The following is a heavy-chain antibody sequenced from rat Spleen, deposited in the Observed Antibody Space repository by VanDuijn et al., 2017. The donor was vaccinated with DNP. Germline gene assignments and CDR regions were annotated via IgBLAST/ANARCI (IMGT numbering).Heavy chain of an antibody. D-gene: IGHD1-2*01. CDR3: ARHAIATIFRYFDF. Sequence: VQLQESGSGLVKPSQSLSLTCSVTGSSITSNYWGWIRKFPGNKMEYIGHISYSGSTNYNPSLKSRVSITRDTSKNHFFLHLNSVTTEDTATYYCARHAIATIFRYFDFWGPGTMVTVSS. V-gene: IGHV3-1*01. J-gene: IGHJ1*01. CDR2: ISYSGST. CDR1: GSSITSNY.